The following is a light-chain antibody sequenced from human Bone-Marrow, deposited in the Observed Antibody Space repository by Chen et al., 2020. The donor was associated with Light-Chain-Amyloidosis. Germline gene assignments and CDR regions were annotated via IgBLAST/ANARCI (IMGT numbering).Light chain of an antibody. CDR2: RDT. CDR3: QSADSSGTYEVI. CDR1: DLPTKY. V-gene: IGLV3-25*03. Sequence: SYELTQPLSVSVSPGQTARITCSGDDLPTKYAYWYQQKPGQAPVLVIHRDTERPSGISERFSCSSSGTTATLTISGVQAEDEADYHCQSADSSGTYEVIFGGGTKLTVL. J-gene: IGLJ2*01.